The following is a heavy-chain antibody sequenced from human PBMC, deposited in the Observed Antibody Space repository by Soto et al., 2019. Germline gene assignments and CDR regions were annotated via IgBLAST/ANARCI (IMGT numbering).Heavy chain of an antibody. D-gene: IGHD1-20*01. J-gene: IGHJ4*02. CDR3: ARGITGTTGGFDY. Sequence: DTLSLTCAVYGGSFSGYDWSWIRQPPGKGLEWNGEINHSGSTNYNPSLKSRVTISVDTSKNQFSLKLSSVTAADTAVYYCARGITGTTGGFDYWGQGTLVTVSS. CDR1: GGSFSGYD. V-gene: IGHV4-34*01. CDR2: INHSGST.